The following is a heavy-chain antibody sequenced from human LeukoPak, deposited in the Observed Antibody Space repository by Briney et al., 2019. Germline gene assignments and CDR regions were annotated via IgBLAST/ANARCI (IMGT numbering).Heavy chain of an antibody. J-gene: IGHJ5*02. CDR1: GFTFSSYA. CDR3: AKTDSSSWYVSSCFDP. D-gene: IGHD6-13*01. CDR2: ISGSGGST. V-gene: IGHV3-23*01. Sequence: GGSLRLSCAASGFTFSSYAMSWVRQAPGKGLEWVSAISGSGGSTYYADSVKGRFTISRDNSKNTLYLQMNSLRAEDTAVYYCAKTDSSSWYVSSCFDPWGQGTLVTVSS.